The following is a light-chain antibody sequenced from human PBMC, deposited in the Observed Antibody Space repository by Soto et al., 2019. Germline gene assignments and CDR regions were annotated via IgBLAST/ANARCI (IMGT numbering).Light chain of an antibody. Sequence: QSVLTQPPSVSGAPGQRVTISCTGSTSNIGAGYAVHWYQQLPGTAPKLLIYANSDRPSGVPDRFSGSKSGTSASLAITGLQAEDEADYYCQSYDSSLSGYVVFGGGTKLTV. V-gene: IGLV1-40*01. J-gene: IGLJ2*01. CDR1: TSNIGAGYA. CDR3: QSYDSSLSGYVV. CDR2: ANS.